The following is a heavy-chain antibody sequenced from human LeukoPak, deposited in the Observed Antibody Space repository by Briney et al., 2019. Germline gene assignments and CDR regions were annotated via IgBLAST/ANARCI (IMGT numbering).Heavy chain of an antibody. CDR2: ICWHRRSV. CDR3: TKDLSSQWFTGILHYGINV. CDR1: RLTFNVYS. J-gene: IGHJ6*02. V-gene: IGHV3-9*01. Sequence: PGGTLRLPCEASRLTFNVYSMHWIRRASEKGLEWVEGICWHRRSVGYADSWKGRFTISRDNAKNSVSLQMNSLRTEDTALYYCTKDLSSQWFTGILHYGINVWGQGATVAVSS. D-gene: IGHD3-22*01.